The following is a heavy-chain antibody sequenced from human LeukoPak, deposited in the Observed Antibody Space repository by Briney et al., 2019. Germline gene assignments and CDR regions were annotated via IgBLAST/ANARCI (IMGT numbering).Heavy chain of an antibody. J-gene: IGHJ4*02. CDR2: ISWNSGVI. Sequence: PGGSLRLSCAASGFTFDDYAIHWVRQGPGKGLEWVSGISWNSGVIGYADSVKGRFTISRDNAKNSLYLQMNSLRAEDTAVYYCARDVSGIAEDWGQGTLVTVSS. CDR1: GFTFDDYA. CDR3: ARDVSGIAED. D-gene: IGHD6-13*01. V-gene: IGHV3-9*01.